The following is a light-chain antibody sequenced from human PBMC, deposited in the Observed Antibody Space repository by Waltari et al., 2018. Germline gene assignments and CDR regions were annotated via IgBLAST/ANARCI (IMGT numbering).Light chain of an antibody. Sequence: SYEVTQPPSVSVSPGKTASITCSGDQLGNKYTCWYQQKPGQSPVLVIYQDNKRPSGIPERFSGSNSGNTATLNISGTQAMDEADYYCQSWDTSTTNVVFGGGTKLTVL. J-gene: IGLJ2*01. CDR1: QLGNKY. CDR2: QDN. V-gene: IGLV3-1*01. CDR3: QSWDTSTTNVV.